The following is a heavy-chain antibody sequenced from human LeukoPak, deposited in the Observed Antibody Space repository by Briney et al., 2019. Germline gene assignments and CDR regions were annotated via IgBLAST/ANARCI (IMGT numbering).Heavy chain of an antibody. J-gene: IGHJ6*03. V-gene: IGHV1-46*01. CDR2: INPSGGST. D-gene: IGHD3-16*01. Sequence: ASVKVSCKASGYTFSSYGMHWVRQAPGQGLEWMGIINPSGGSTSYAQKFQGRVTMTRDTSTSTVYMELSSLRSEDTAVYYCARRGIISLPYYYYYMDVWGKGTTVTVSS. CDR3: ARRGIISLPYYYYYMDV. CDR1: GYTFSSYG.